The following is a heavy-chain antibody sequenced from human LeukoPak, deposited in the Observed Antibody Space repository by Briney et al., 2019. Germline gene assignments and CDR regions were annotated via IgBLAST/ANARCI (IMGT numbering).Heavy chain of an antibody. CDR1: GFTFSSYA. CDR3: ARDLSGVAGYTYGRGIDY. J-gene: IGHJ4*02. CDR2: IRYDGSNK. Sequence: GGSLRLSCAASGFTFSSYAMHWVRQAPGKGLEWVAFIRYDGSNKYYADSVKGRFTISRDNAKTSLYLQMNSLRAEDTAVYYCARDLSGVAGYTYGRGIDYWGQGTLVTVSS. V-gene: IGHV3-30*02. D-gene: IGHD5-18*01.